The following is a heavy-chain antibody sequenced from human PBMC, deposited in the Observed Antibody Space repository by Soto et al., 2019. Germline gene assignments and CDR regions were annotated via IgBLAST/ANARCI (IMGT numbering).Heavy chain of an antibody. CDR3: ARVPSVTATDIYYYGMDV. Sequence: GASVKVSCKDSGGTFSSYGISWVRQAPGQGNEWMGGIIPIFGTANYAQKFQGRVTITADESTSTAYMELSSLRSEDTAVYYCARVPSVTATDIYYYGMDVWGQRTTVTVSS. V-gene: IGHV1-69*13. CDR1: GGTFSSYG. D-gene: IGHD5-18*01. J-gene: IGHJ6*02. CDR2: IIPIFGTA.